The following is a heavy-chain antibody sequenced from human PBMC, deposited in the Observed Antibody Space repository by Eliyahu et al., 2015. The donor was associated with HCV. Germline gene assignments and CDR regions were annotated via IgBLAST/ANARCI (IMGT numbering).Heavy chain of an antibody. J-gene: IGHJ4*02. V-gene: IGHV1-18*01. CDR1: GYTXTSYG. CDR2: XSAYNGNT. D-gene: IGHD2-15*01. Sequence: QVQLVQSGAEVKKPGASVKVSCKASGYTXTSYGISWVRQAPGQGLEWMGWXSAYNGNTNYAQKLQGRVTMTTDTSTSTAYMELRSLRSDDTAVYYCARQSLGYCSGGSCVTWDYWGQGTLVTVSS. CDR3: ARQSLGYCSGGSCVTWDY.